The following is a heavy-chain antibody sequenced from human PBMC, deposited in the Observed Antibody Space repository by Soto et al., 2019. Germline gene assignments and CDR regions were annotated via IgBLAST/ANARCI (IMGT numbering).Heavy chain of an antibody. D-gene: IGHD1-26*01. J-gene: IGHJ4*02. Sequence: PGESLKISCKGSGYSFTSYWIGGVRQMPEKGLEWMGIIYPGDSDTRYSPSFQGQVTISADRSISTAYLQWGSLKASDTAMYYCARHTWSSGSPAAFDYWGQGAQVTVSS. V-gene: IGHV5-51*01. CDR1: GYSFTSYW. CDR2: IYPGDSDT. CDR3: ARHTWSSGSPAAFDY.